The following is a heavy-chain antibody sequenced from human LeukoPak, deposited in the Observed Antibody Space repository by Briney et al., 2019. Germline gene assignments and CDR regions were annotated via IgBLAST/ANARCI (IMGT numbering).Heavy chain of an antibody. V-gene: IGHV3-23*01. CDR2: ISPSGTDT. J-gene: IGHJ4*02. CDR3: AKRGGYETMAAFDY. Sequence: GGSLRLSCAVSGFTFSTYAMSWVRQAPGKGLEWVSAISPSGTDTYYADSVRGRFTISRDNSKNTVFLQMNSLRVEDTAVYCCAKRGGYETMAAFDYWGQGTLVPVSS. D-gene: IGHD3-10*01. CDR1: GFTFSTYA.